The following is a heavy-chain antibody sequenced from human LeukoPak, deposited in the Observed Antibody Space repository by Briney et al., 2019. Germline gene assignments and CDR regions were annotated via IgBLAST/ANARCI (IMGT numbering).Heavy chain of an antibody. J-gene: IGHJ6*02. D-gene: IGHD2-15*01. CDR2: ISSSSSYI. V-gene: IGHV3-21*01. CDR1: GFTFSSYS. CDR3: ARERGCSGGSCYPRYYYYGMDV. Sequence: TGGSLRLSCAASGFTFSSYSMNWVRQAPGKGLEWVSSISSSSSYIYYADSVKGRFTISRDNAKNSLYLQMNSLRAEDTAVYYRARERGCSGGSCYPRYYYYGMDVWGQGTTVTVSS.